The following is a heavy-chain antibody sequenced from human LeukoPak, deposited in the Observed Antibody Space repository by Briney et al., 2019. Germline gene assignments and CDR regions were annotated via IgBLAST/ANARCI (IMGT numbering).Heavy chain of an antibody. CDR2: ISYIGTT. D-gene: IGHD4-17*01. V-gene: IGHV4-59*11. Sequence: SETLSLTCAVSGDSFSSHYWTWIRQPPGRGLEWIGYISYIGTTNYNPSLKSRVTISVDTSKNQFSLKLSSVTTADTAVYYCARDLVTVTKGFDIWGLGTMVSVSS. J-gene: IGHJ3*02. CDR1: GDSFSSHY. CDR3: ARDLVTVTKGFDI.